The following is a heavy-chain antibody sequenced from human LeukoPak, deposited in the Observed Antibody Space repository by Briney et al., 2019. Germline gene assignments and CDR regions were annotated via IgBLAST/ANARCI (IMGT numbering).Heavy chain of an antibody. CDR1: GGSISSGGYS. Sequence: NSSETLSLTCAVSGGSISSGGYSWSGIRQPPGKGLEWIGYIYHSGSTYYNPSLKSRVTISVDRSKNQFSLKLSSVTAADTAVYYCAGVADTAILVHAFDIWGQGTMVTVSS. CDR2: IYHSGST. J-gene: IGHJ3*02. D-gene: IGHD5-18*01. CDR3: AGVADTAILVHAFDI. V-gene: IGHV4-30-2*01.